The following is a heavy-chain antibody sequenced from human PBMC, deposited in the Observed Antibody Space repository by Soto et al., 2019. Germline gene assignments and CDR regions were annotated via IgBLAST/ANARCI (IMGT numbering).Heavy chain of an antibody. Sequence: QVQLVQSGAEVKKPGASVRVSCKASGYTFTDYYLHWVRQAPGQGLEWMGWINPITGDTKSTQKFQARVTMTRDTSIGTASLELTSLTSDDTAVYYCARVTSFQGGMDVWGQGTTVSVS. V-gene: IGHV1-2*02. CDR3: ARVTSFQGGMDV. CDR2: INPITGDT. D-gene: IGHD2-2*01. J-gene: IGHJ6*02. CDR1: GYTFTDYY.